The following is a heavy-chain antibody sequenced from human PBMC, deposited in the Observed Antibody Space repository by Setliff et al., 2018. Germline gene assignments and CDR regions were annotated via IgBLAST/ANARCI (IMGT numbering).Heavy chain of an antibody. Sequence: ASVKVSCKASGYTFTGYYMHWVRQAPGQGLEWMGWINPNSGGTNYAQKFQGQVTISVDKSINTAYLQWSSLRASDTAIYYCARHPYYYGSGTYLDNNNRWFDPWGQGTLVTVSS. V-gene: IGHV1-2*02. CDR2: INPNSGGT. J-gene: IGHJ5*02. CDR1: GYTFTGYY. CDR3: ARHPYYYGSGTYLDNNNRWFDP. D-gene: IGHD3-10*01.